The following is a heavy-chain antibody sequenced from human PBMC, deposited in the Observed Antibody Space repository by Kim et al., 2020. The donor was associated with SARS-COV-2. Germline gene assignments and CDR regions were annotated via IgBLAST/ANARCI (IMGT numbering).Heavy chain of an antibody. D-gene: IGHD3-10*01. V-gene: IGHV3-33*06. J-gene: IGHJ4*02. CDR3: AKGLLWFGELSL. Sequence: YYADSVKGRFTISRDNSKNTLYLQMNSLRAEDTAVYYCAKGLLWFGELSLWGQGTLVTVSS.